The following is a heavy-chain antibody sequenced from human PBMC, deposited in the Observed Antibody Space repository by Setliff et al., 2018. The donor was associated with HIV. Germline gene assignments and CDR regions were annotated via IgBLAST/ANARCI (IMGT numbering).Heavy chain of an antibody. CDR1: GGTFSSYA. CDR3: ARDRYYGSGSSPIFDY. D-gene: IGHD3-10*01. V-gene: IGHV1-69*05. J-gene: IGHJ4*02. CDR2: IIPIFGTA. Sequence: SVKVSCKASGGTFSSYAISWVRQAPGQGLEWMGGIIPIFGTANYAQKFQGRVTITTDESTSTAYMEPSSLRSEDTAVYYCARDRYYGSGSSPIFDYWGQGALVTVSS.